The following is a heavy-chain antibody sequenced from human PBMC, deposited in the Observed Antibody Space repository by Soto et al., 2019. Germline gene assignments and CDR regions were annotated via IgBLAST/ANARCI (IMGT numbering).Heavy chain of an antibody. CDR2: TSTFNGNR. V-gene: IGHV1-18*01. Sequence: QVQLVQSGPEMKKPGASVKVSCTASGYTFDTYDISWVRQAPGQGLEWMGWTSTFNGNRIYAQKFQGRVTMTTDTSTSTANMELRSLRSDDTAVYYCARDAGVGSYGSKIYGMDVWGPGTTVTVSS. CDR3: ARDAGVGSYGSKIYGMDV. J-gene: IGHJ6*01. CDR1: GYTFDTYD. D-gene: IGHD3-10*01.